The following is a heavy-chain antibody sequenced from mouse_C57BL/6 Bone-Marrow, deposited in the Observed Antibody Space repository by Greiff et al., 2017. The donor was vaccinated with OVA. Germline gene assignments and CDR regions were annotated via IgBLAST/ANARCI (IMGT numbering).Heavy chain of an antibody. Sequence: VQLQQSGGDLVKPGGSLKLSCAASGFTFSSYGMSWVRQTPDKRLEWVATISSGGSYTYYPDSVKGRFTISRDNAKNTLYLQMSSLKSEDTAMYYCARWLLPYFDYWGQGTTLTVSS. V-gene: IGHV5-6*01. CDR1: GFTFSSYG. CDR2: ISSGGSYT. CDR3: ARWLLPYFDY. J-gene: IGHJ2*01. D-gene: IGHD2-3*01.